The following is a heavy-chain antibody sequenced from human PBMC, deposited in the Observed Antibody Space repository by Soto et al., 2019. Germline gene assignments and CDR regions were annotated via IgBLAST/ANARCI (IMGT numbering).Heavy chain of an antibody. D-gene: IGHD6-19*01. CDR3: AKDFPSGSSRYDRFDP. V-gene: IGHV3-30*18. J-gene: IGHJ5*02. CDR1: GFTFSLYG. Sequence: QVQLVESGGGVVQPGRSLRLSCAASGFTFSLYGIHWVRQAPGKGLEWLAVISHDGSTKYYADSVKGRFTVSRDNSKNSVYLQMNSLRGEDTAIYYCAKDFPSGSSRYDRFDPWSLGTSVIVS. CDR2: ISHDGSTK.